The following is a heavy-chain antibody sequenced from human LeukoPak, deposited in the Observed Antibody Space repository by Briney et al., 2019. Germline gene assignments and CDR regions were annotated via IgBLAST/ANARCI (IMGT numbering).Heavy chain of an antibody. J-gene: IGHJ4*02. CDR1: GGSFRGYY. V-gene: IGHV4-34*01. D-gene: IGHD6-19*01. CDR3: ARETRIGVAGHYYFDY. CDR2: INHSGNT. Sequence: SETLSLTRAVYGGSFRGYYWSWIRQPPGKGLEWIGEINHSGNTNYNPSLKSRVTISVDTSKNQFSLKLGSVTAADTAVYYCARETRIGVAGHYYFDYWGQGTLVTVSS.